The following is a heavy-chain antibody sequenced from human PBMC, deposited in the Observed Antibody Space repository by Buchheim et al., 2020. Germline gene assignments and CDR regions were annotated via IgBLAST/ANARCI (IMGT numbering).Heavy chain of an antibody. CDR3: ADGKLQFSV. V-gene: IGHV3-30*03. CDR2: ISYDGSNK. Sequence: QVQLVESGGGVVQPGRSLRLSCAASGFTFSSYGMHWVRQAPGKGLEWVAVISYDGSNKYYADSVKGRFTISRDNSKNTLYLQMNSLRAEDTAVYYCADGKLQFSVGGQGTL. D-gene: IGHD4-11*01. CDR1: GFTFSSYG. J-gene: IGHJ4*02.